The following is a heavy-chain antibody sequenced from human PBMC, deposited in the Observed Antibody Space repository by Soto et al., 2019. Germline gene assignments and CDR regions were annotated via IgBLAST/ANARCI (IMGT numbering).Heavy chain of an antibody. CDR3: ARGYCSSTSCHFDY. CDR1: GYTFTGQY. D-gene: IGHD2-2*01. V-gene: IGHV1-2*04. Sequence: VASVKVSCKASGYTFTGQYIHWVRQAPGQGLEWMGWINPNSGGTNYAQKFQGWVTMTRDTSISTAYMELSRLRSDDTAVYYCARGYCSSTSCHFDYWGQGTLVTVSS. CDR2: INPNSGGT. J-gene: IGHJ4*02.